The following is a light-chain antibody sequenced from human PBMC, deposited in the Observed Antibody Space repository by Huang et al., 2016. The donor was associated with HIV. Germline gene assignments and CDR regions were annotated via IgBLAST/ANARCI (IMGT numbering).Light chain of an antibody. CDR1: RDISTF. Sequence: MTQSPPSLSASIGDRVTLTCRASRDISTFLAWYQQKPGKPPRLLIHAASILHSGVPSRFSGGGSGTNFTLTVSSLQPEDVANYYCQKYDSAPRTFGQGTKLEL. CDR2: AAS. J-gene: IGKJ1*01. CDR3: QKYDSAPRT. V-gene: IGKV1-27*01.